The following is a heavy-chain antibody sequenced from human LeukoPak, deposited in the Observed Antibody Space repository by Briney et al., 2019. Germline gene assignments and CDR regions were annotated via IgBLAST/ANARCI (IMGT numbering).Heavy chain of an antibody. CDR3: ARVEGDTRLFPYYYGMDV. V-gene: IGHV4-4*02. CDR1: GGSISSSNW. D-gene: IGHD1-1*01. J-gene: IGHJ6*04. Sequence: SETLSLTCAVSGGSISSSNWWSWVRQPPGKGLEWIGEIYHSGSTNYNPSLKSRVTISVDKSKNQFSLKLSSVTAADTAVYYCARVEGDTRLFPYYYGMDVWGKGTTVTVSS. CDR2: IYHSGST.